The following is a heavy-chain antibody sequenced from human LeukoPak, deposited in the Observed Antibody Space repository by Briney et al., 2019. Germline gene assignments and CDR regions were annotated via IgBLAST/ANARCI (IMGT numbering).Heavy chain of an antibody. CDR1: GYTFTGYY. D-gene: IGHD3-22*01. V-gene: IGHV1-2*02. Sequence: XCKASGYTFTGYYMXWVRQAPGQGLEXMGWINPNSGGTNYAQKFQGRVTMTRDTSISTAYMELSRLRSDDTAVYYCARTEDYNSSGYSEYWGQGTLVTVSS. J-gene: IGHJ4*02. CDR2: INPNSGGT. CDR3: ARTEDYNSSGYSEY.